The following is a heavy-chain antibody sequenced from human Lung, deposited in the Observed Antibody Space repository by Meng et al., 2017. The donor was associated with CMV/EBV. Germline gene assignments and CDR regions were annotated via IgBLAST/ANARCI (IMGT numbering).Heavy chain of an antibody. D-gene: IGHD2-8*01. CDR3: ATYLGHCNPGVCQPQYYGLDV. J-gene: IGHJ6*02. CDR2: IGRDGRDK. Sequence: GESLKISWAASGFTFCGYWMNWVRQAPGKGLEWVANIGRDGRDKYYVDSVKGRFTISRDNTRHSIHLQMNSLKAEDTAVYYCATYLGHCNPGVCQPQYYGLDVWGQGTTVTVSS. V-gene: IGHV3-7*01. CDR1: GFTFCGYW.